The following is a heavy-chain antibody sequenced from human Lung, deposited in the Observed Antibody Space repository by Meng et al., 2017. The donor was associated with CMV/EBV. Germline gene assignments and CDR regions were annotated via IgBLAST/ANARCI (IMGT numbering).Heavy chain of an antibody. CDR2: IIPILAIT. J-gene: IGHJ5*02. CDR1: FSSYA. V-gene: IGHV1-69*04. Sequence: FSSYAITWVRQAPGQGLEWMGTIIPILAITKYAQKFQGRVTITADKTSSTVYMELSSLRSDDTAVYYCGRYTDIVSVIAATRDYWFDPWGQGTLVTVSS. D-gene: IGHD2-15*01. CDR3: GRYTDIVSVIAATRDYWFDP.